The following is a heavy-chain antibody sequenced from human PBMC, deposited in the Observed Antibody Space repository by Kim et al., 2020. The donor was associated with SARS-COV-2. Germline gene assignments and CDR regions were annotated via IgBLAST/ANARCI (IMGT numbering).Heavy chain of an antibody. D-gene: IGHD3-10*01. J-gene: IGHJ3*02. Sequence: SETLSLTCTVSGGSISSSYWSWIRQPPGKGLEWIGYIYYSGSTNYNPSLKSRVTISVDTSKNQISLKLSSVTAADTAAYYCARQGSGCYYNVHAFDIWG. V-gene: IGHV4-59*08. CDR2: IYYSGST. CDR1: GGSISSSY. CDR3: ARQGSGCYYNVHAFDI.